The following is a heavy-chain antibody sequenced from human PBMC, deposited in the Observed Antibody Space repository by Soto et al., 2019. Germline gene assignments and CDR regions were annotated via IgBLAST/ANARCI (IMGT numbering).Heavy chain of an antibody. D-gene: IGHD6-13*01. CDR2: IDPSDSYT. CDR1: GYSFTSYW. Sequence: GESLKISCKGSGYSFTSYWISWVRQMPGKGLEWMGRIDPSDSYTNYSPSFQGHVTISADKSISTAYLQWSSLKASDTAMYYCARLDSSSWYGYYGMDVWGQGTTVTVSS. J-gene: IGHJ6*02. V-gene: IGHV5-10-1*01. CDR3: ARLDSSSWYGYYGMDV.